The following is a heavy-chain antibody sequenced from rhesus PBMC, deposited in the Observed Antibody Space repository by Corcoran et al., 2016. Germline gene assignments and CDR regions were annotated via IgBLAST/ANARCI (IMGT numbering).Heavy chain of an antibody. V-gene: IGHV5-2*01. CDR1: GYSFTSDW. D-gene: IGHD3-16*01. CDR3: AKRAGGSYYYGAFDF. Sequence: EVQLVQSGAEVKRPGESLKISCKTSGYSFTSDWISWVRQMPGKGLEWMGAIDPSDSDTRYSPSFQGQVTISADKSISTTYLQWSSLKASDSATYYCAKRAGGSYYYGAFDFWGQGLRVTVSS. J-gene: IGHJ3*01. CDR2: IDPSDSDT.